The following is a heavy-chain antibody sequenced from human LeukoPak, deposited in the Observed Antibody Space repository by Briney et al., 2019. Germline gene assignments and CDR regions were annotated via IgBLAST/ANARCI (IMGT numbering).Heavy chain of an antibody. D-gene: IGHD3-22*01. Sequence: VASVKVSCTASGYTFTGYYIHWVRQAPGQGLEWMGWINPDSGGTNYAQKFQGRVTMTRDTSISTAYMELSRLRSDDTAVYYCARTDSSGLEIVDYWGQGTLVTVSS. CDR1: GYTFTGYY. J-gene: IGHJ4*02. V-gene: IGHV1-2*02. CDR3: ARTDSSGLEIVDY. CDR2: INPDSGGT.